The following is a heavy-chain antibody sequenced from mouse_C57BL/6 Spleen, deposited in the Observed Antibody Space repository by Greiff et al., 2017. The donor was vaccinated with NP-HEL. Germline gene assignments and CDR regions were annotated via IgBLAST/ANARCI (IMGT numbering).Heavy chain of an antibody. D-gene: IGHD1-1*01. CDR2: IWTGGGT. V-gene: IGHV2-9-1*01. CDR1: GFSLTSYA. CDR3: ATTVVDAMDY. Sequence: QVQLQQSGPGLVAPSQSLSITCTVSGFSLTSYAISWVRQPPGKGLAWLGVIWTGGGTNYNSALKSRLSISKDNSKSQVFLQMNSLQTDDTARYYCATTVVDAMDYWGQGTSVTVSS. J-gene: IGHJ4*01.